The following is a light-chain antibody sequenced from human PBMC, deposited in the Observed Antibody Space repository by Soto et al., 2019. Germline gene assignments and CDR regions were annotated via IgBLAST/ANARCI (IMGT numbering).Light chain of an antibody. V-gene: IGKV3-20*01. J-gene: IGKJ4*01. CDR1: QSVSSSS. Sequence: EIAWTQSPGTLCLSPGERATISCGASQSVSSSSLAWYQQKPGQAPRLLIYGASSRATGIPDRFSGSVSGTDGTITISRLQQEDCPVYYCQQYGTSTLTFGGVTKVDNK. CDR3: QQYGTSTLT. CDR2: GAS.